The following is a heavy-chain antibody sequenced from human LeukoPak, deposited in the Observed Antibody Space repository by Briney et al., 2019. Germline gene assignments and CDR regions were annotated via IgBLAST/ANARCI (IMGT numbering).Heavy chain of an antibody. V-gene: IGHV3-33*08. CDR3: ARNIAAGAFDI. CDR2: IWYDGSNK. D-gene: IGHD6-13*01. J-gene: IGHJ3*02. CDR1: GFTFSTYG. Sequence: GGSLRLSCAASGFTFSTYGMHWVRQAPGKGLEWVAIIWYDGSNKYCAVSVKGRFTISRDNSKNTLYLQMNSLRAEDTAVYYCARNIAAGAFDIWGQGTMVTVSS.